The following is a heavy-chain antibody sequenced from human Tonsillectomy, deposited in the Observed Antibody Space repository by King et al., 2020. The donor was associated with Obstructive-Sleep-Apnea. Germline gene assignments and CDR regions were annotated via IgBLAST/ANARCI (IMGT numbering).Heavy chain of an antibody. CDR1: GYTFTNYG. CDR2: ISAYNGNT. Sequence: QLVQSGAEVKKPGASVKVSCKASGYTFTNYGFTWVRQAPGQGLEWMGWISAYNGNTNYAQKLQGRVTMTTDTSTSTANMELRSLRSDDTAVYYSARDAGRPRPTPMVSLDYWGQGTLVTVSS. V-gene: IGHV1-18*01. J-gene: IGHJ4*02. CDR3: ARDAGRPRPTPMVSLDY. D-gene: IGHD5-18*01.